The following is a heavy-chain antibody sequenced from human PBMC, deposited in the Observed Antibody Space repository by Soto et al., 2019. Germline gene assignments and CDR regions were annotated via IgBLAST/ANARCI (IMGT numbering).Heavy chain of an antibody. Sequence: GSLRLSCAASGFTFSSYAMSWVRQAPGKGLELVSAISGSGGSTYYADSVKGRFTISRDNSKNTLYLQMNSLRAEDTAVYYCAKAGDYDYVWGSYRFTGYWGQGTLVTVSS. D-gene: IGHD3-16*02. V-gene: IGHV3-23*01. CDR3: AKAGDYDYVWGSYRFTGY. J-gene: IGHJ4*02. CDR2: ISGSGGST. CDR1: GFTFSSYA.